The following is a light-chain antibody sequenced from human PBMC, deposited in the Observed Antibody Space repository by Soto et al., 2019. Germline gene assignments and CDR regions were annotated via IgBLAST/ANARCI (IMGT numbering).Light chain of an antibody. Sequence: EIVLTQSPGPLSLSPGERATLSCRSSQSVGNNYLAWYQQKPGQAPRLIIHTASVRATGIPDRFSGSGSGADFTLTITSLEPDDVAVYYCHQHAVAPLTFGGGTKVDIK. V-gene: IGKV3-20*01. J-gene: IGKJ4*01. CDR1: QSVGNNY. CDR3: HQHAVAPLT. CDR2: TAS.